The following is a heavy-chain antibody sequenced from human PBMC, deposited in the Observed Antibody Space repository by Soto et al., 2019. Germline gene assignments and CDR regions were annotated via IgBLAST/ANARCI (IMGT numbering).Heavy chain of an antibody. CDR2: INPNSGGT. V-gene: IGHV1-2*02. J-gene: IGHJ4*01. Sequence: ASVKVSCKTSGYTFTGYYIHWVRQAPGQGLEWMGWINPNSGGTDYAQKFQGRVTMTRDTSISTVYMELNRLRSDDTAVYYCARDQGVTSELFNYWGHGSLVTVSS. CDR1: GYTFTGYY. D-gene: IGHD3-10*01. CDR3: ARDQGVTSELFNY.